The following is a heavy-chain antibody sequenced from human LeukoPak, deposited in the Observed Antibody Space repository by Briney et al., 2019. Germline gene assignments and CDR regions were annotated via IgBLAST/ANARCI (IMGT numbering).Heavy chain of an antibody. Sequence: ASVKVSCKVSGYTLTELSMHWVRQAPGKGLEWMGGFDPEDGETIYAQQLQRRVTMAEYTSTDTAYMELSSLRSEATAVYYCATDPPYSGSHARFDYWGQGTLVTVSS. CDR3: ATDPPYSGSHARFDY. D-gene: IGHD1-26*01. V-gene: IGHV1-24*01. CDR2: FDPEDGET. J-gene: IGHJ4*02. CDR1: GYTLTELS.